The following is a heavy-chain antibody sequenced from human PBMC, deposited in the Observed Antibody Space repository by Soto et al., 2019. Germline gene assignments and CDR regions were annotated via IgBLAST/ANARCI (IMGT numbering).Heavy chain of an antibody. CDR2: VWYDGRNK. CDR3: VRAAGYSGNDYVYYYGMDV. CDR1: GFTFSTYG. D-gene: IGHD5-12*01. V-gene: IGHV3-33*01. J-gene: IGHJ6*02. Sequence: QVQLVESGGGVVQPGRSLRLSCAASGFTFSTYGMNWVRQAPGKGLEWVALVWYDGRNKDYADSVKGRFTISRDNSKNTLYLQMYSLRDEDTAVYYCVRAAGYSGNDYVYYYGMDVWGQGTTVTVSS.